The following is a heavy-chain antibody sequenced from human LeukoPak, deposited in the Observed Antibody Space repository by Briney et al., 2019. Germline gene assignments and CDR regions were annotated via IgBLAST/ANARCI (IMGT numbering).Heavy chain of an antibody. V-gene: IGHV1-2*02. J-gene: IGHJ4*02. Sequence: GASVKVSCKASGYTFTGYYMHWVRQAPGQGLEWMGWINPNSGATNYGQKFQGRVTMTRDTSISTAYMELSSLRSDDTAVYYCARMNGIATFDYWGQGTLGTVSS. CDR1: GYTFTGYY. CDR3: ARMNGIATFDY. CDR2: INPNSGAT. D-gene: IGHD6-13*01.